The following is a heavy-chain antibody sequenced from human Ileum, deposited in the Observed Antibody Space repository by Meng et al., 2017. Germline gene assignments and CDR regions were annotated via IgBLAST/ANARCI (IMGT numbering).Heavy chain of an antibody. V-gene: IGHV1-8*01. CDR2: VSPSSGNT. D-gene: IGHD3-16*01. CDR1: GYTFTTND. CDR3: ARGVGDLGDY. J-gene: IGHJ4*02. Sequence: QVQLVHSGAVMKTPGSSMKGSCKASGYTFTTNDINWVRQAPGQGLEWMGWVSPSSGNTHYAQKFQGRVTMTRDISISTVYMELTSLKSDDTAVYYCARGVGDLGDYWGQGTLVTVSS.